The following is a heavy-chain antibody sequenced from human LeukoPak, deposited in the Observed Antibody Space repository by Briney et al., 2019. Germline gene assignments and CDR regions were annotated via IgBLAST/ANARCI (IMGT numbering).Heavy chain of an antibody. D-gene: IGHD6-19*01. CDR2: ISSSSSYI. CDR1: GFTFSSYS. Sequence: GGSLRLSCAASGFTFSSYSMNWVRQAPGKGLEWVSSISSSSSYIYYADSVKGRFTISRDNAKNSLYLQMNSLRAEDTAVYYCARDPDIAVAGKWFDPWGQGTQVTVSS. J-gene: IGHJ5*02. V-gene: IGHV3-21*01. CDR3: ARDPDIAVAGKWFDP.